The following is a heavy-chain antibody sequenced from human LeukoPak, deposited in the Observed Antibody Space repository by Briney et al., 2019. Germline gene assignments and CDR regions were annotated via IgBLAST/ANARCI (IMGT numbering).Heavy chain of an antibody. Sequence: GGSLRLSCAASGFTLSDYHMSWVRRAPGKGLEWLSSITTISHYIYYAGAVRGRFTISRDNAKNSLYLQMNSLRGEDTAVYYCARSGGPGTYHQLRYNWFDPWGQGTLVTVSS. CDR3: ARSGGPGTYHQLRYNWFDP. D-gene: IGHD3-10*01. V-gene: IGHV3-21*01. CDR1: GFTLSDYH. CDR2: ITTISHYI. J-gene: IGHJ5*02.